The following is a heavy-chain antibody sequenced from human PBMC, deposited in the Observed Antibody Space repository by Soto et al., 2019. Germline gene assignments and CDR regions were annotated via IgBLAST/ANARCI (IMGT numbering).Heavy chain of an antibody. CDR2: IYYSGST. V-gene: IGHV4-59*01. J-gene: IGHJ4*02. CDR3: ARSVFLDY. CDR1: VGSISSYY. Sequence: PSETLSLTCTVSVGSISSYYWSWIRQPPGKGLEWIGYIYYSGSTNYNPSLKSRVTISVDTSKNQFSLKLSSVTAADTAVYYCARSVFLDYWGQGTLVTVSS. D-gene: IGHD2-8*01.